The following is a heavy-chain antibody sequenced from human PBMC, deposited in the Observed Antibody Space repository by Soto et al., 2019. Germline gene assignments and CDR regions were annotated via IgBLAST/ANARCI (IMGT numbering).Heavy chain of an antibody. J-gene: IGHJ4*02. CDR3: AKGRGGSGSLTPRVDF. D-gene: IGHD3-10*01. V-gene: IGHV3-23*01. Sequence: GGSLRLSCAASEFTFNNYAMTWVRQAPGKGLEWVSAISGGGDTTSYADSVKGRFTVSRDGSKNTLYLQMSSLRAEDTALYYCAKGRGGSGSLTPRVDFWGQGTQVTVSS. CDR2: ISGGGDTT. CDR1: EFTFNNYA.